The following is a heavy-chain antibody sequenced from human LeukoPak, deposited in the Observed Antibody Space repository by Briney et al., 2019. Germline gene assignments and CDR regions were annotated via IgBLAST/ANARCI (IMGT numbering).Heavy chain of an antibody. Sequence: GGSLRLSCAASGFAFSAYEMNWVRQAPGKGLEWVSYIGGSDTTTYYADSVKGRFTISRDNARNSLYMQMNSLRAEDTALYYCTTLGYHLDSWGQGTLVTVSS. CDR2: IGGSDTTT. V-gene: IGHV3-48*03. CDR1: GFAFSAYE. CDR3: TTLGYHLDS. J-gene: IGHJ4*02. D-gene: IGHD3-22*01.